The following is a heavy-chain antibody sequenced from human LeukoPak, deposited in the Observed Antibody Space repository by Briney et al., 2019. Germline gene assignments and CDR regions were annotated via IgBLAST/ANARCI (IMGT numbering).Heavy chain of an antibody. Sequence: SETLSLTCAVYGGSFSGHYWSWIRQAPGKGLEWIGEIKHRGSTNSNPSFKTRVTISVDTSKNHFSLTLTSVTAADTAVYYCARGGYSSTWGIDYWGRGTLVIVSS. J-gene: IGHJ4*02. CDR3: ARGGYSSTWGIDY. D-gene: IGHD2-2*01. CDR1: GGSFSGHY. CDR2: IKHRGST. V-gene: IGHV4-34*01.